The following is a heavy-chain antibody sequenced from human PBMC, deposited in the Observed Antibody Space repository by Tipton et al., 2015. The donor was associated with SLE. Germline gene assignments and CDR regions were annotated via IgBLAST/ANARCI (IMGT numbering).Heavy chain of an antibody. CDR3: ASPSSGYGGVAFYI. Sequence: LRLSCTVSGGSISSHYWSWIRQPPGKGLEWIGYIYYSVSTNYNPSLKSRFTISVDTSKNQFSLKLSSVTAADTAVYYCASPSSGYGGVAFYIWGQGTMVTVSS. J-gene: IGHJ3*02. CDR1: GGSISSHY. CDR2: IYYSVST. D-gene: IGHD6-13*01. V-gene: IGHV4-59*11.